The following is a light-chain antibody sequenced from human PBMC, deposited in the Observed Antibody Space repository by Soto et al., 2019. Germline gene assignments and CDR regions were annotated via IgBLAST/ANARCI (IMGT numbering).Light chain of an antibody. CDR2: DAS. CDR3: QQYDNLPFT. J-gene: IGKJ3*01. CDR1: QDISNY. V-gene: IGKV1-33*01. Sequence: IQMTQSPSSLSASVGDRVTITCQASQDISNYLNWYQQKPGKAPKLLNYDASNLETGVPSRFSANGSGTDFTFTISRLQPEDIATYYCQQYDNLPFTFGPGTKVDIK.